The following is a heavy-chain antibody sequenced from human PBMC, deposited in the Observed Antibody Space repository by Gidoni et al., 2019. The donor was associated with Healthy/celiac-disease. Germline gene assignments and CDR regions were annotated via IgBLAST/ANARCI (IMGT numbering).Heavy chain of an antibody. CDR2: IRSKDYGGTT. V-gene: IGHV3-49*03. CDR1: GFTFGDYA. Sequence: EVKLVESGEGLVQQGRSLRLSCTASGFTFGDYAMSWFRQAPGKGLVWVGFIRSKDYGGTTEYAASVKGRFTISRDDSKSIAYLQMNSLKTEDTAVYYCTRDQKGYCSSTSCYYARIYYMDVWGKGTTVTVSS. J-gene: IGHJ6*03. D-gene: IGHD2-2*01. CDR3: TRDQKGYCSSTSCYYARIYYMDV.